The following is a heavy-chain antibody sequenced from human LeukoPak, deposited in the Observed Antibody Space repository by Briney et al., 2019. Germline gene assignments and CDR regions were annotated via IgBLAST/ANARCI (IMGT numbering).Heavy chain of an antibody. CDR1: GFTFSSYG. Sequence: GGSLRLSCAASGFTFSSYGMHWVRQAPGKGLEWVAVIWDDGSNKYYADSVKGRFTISRDNSKNTLYLQMNSLRADDTAVYYCARDSSGSYYVSDCWGQGTLVTVSS. D-gene: IGHD1-26*01. CDR2: IWDDGSNK. CDR3: ARDSSGSYYVSDC. V-gene: IGHV3-33*01. J-gene: IGHJ4*02.